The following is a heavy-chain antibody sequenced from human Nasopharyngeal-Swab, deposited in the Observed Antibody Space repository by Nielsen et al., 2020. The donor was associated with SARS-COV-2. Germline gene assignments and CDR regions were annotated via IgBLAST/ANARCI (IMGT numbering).Heavy chain of an antibody. J-gene: IGHJ6*02. V-gene: IGHV5-51*01. CDR3: ARPGGGGFLTGDLYYGMDV. Sequence: VRQMPGKGLGWMGIIYPSDSDTRYSPSFQCQVTISADKSIGTAYLQWSSLKASDTAMYYCARPGGGGFLTGDLYYGMDVWGQGTTVTVSS. CDR2: IYPSDSDT. D-gene: IGHD3-9*01.